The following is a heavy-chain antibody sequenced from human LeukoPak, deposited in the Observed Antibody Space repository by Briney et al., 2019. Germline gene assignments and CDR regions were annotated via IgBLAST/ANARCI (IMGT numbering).Heavy chain of an antibody. D-gene: IGHD3-10*01. Sequence: SETLSLTCTVSGGSISSYYWSWIRQPPGKGLEWIGYIYYSGSTNYNPSLKSRVTISVDTSKNQFSLKLSSVTAADTAVYYCARGWAEGSGSYYPDYYMDVWGKGTTVTVSS. CDR1: GGSISSYY. J-gene: IGHJ6*03. V-gene: IGHV4-59*01. CDR2: IYYSGST. CDR3: ARGWAEGSGSYYPDYYMDV.